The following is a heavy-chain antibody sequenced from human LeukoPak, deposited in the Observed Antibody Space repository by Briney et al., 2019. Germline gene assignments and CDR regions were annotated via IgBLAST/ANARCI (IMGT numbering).Heavy chain of an antibody. CDR2: IGTTGDK. D-gene: IGHD5-12*01. Sequence: GGPLTLLCAACGFVFSIYDVLWARDATEGAVEGVSGIGTTGDKYYPGSEKGPFTISRENAKNSFYLQMNSLRAGDTAVYYCVRVNWLHYSGMDVWGQGTTVTVSS. V-gene: IGHV3-13*03. CDR3: VRVNWLHYSGMDV. J-gene: IGHJ6*02. CDR1: GFVFSIYD.